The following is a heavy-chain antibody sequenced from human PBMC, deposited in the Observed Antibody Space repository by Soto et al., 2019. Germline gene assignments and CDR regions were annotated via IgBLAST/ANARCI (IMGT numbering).Heavy chain of an antibody. J-gene: IGHJ6*02. CDR1: GFTISSYS. Sequence: PSETLSLTYTFSGFTISSYSWSWIRQTPGKGLEWIGYIYYSGSTDYNPSLKSRVTISVDTSKNLFSLKLNSVTAADTAVYYCARASYTGNDGGSYGMDVWGQGTKVTVSS. V-gene: IGHV4-59*01. CDR2: IYYSGST. CDR3: ARASYTGNDGGSYGMDV. D-gene: IGHD1-1*01.